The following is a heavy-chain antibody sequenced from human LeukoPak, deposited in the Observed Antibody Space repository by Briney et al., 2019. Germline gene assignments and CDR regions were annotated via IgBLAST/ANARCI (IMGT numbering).Heavy chain of an antibody. V-gene: IGHV1-46*01. J-gene: IGHJ4*02. CDR3: ARDQVGFDY. D-gene: IGHD2-2*01. CDR2: IYPRDGST. CDR1: GYTFTSNY. Sequence: EASVKVSCKASGYTFTSNYIHWVRQAPGQGLEWMGMIYPRDGSTSYAQKFQGRVTVTRDTSTSTVHMELSGLRSEDTAVYYCARDQVGFDYWGQGTLVTVSS.